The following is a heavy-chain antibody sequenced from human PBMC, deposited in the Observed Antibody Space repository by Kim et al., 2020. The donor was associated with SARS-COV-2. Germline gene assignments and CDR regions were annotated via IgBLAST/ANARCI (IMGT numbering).Heavy chain of an antibody. D-gene: IGHD7-27*01. V-gene: IGHV4-59*01. CDR1: GGSISSYY. CDR3: ARETYPSNWGPHINGYFDL. CDR2: IYYSGST. J-gene: IGHJ2*01. Sequence: SETLSLTCTVSGGSISSYYWSWIRQPPGKGLEWIGYIYYSGSTNYNPSLKSRVTISVDTSKNQFSLKLSSVTAADTAVYYCARETYPSNWGPHINGYFDLWGRGTLVTVSS.